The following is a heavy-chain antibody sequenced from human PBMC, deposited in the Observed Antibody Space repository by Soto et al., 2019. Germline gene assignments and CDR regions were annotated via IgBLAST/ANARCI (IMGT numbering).Heavy chain of an antibody. CDR3: ARVFLRVVQYSSSWNNWFDP. V-gene: IGHV1-18*04. D-gene: IGHD6-13*01. J-gene: IGHJ5*02. CDR1: GYTFTSYG. CDR2: ISAYNGNT. Sequence: ASVKVSCKASGYTFTSYGISWVRQAPGQGLEWMGWISAYNGNTNYAQKLQGRVTMTTDTSTSTAYMELRSLRSDDTAVYYCARVFLRVVQYSSSWNNWFDPWGQGTLVTVS.